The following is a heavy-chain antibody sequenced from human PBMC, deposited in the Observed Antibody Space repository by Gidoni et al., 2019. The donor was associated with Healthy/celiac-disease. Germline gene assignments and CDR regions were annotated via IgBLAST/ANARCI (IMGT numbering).Heavy chain of an antibody. V-gene: IGHV3-15*01. CDR3: TTGSGSYPYYFGY. J-gene: IGHJ4*02. CDR2: IKSKTDGVTT. CDR1: GFTFRNAW. D-gene: IGHD1-26*01. Sequence: EVQLVESGGGLVTPGGPLRLSCAASGFTFRNAWMSWVRQAPGKGLEWVGRIKSKTDGVTTDYAAPVKGRFTISRDDSKNTLYLQMNSLKNEDTAVYYCTTGSGSYPYYFGYWGQGTLVTVSA.